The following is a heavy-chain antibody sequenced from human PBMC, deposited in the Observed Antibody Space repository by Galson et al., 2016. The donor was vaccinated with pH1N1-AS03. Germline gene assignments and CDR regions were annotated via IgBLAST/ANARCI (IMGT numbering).Heavy chain of an antibody. Sequence: QSGAEVKKPGESLKISCQGSGYSFTNYWIGWVRQMPGKGLEWMGIIYLDDSDTRYSPSFQGQVTISADKSISTAYLQWSSPRASVTAMYYCARLTLSSGWPCDYWGQGTLVPVSS. CDR3: ARLTLSSGWPCDY. V-gene: IGHV5-51*01. J-gene: IGHJ4*01. CDR2: IYLDDSDT. D-gene: IGHD6-19*01. CDR1: GYSFTNYW.